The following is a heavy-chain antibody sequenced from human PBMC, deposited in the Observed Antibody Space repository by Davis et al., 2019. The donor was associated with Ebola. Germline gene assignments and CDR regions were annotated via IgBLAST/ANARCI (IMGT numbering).Heavy chain of an antibody. Sequence: MPSETLSLTCNVSGGSLSGYSWSWIRQSPGKGLEWIGEFAHSGSSNYNPSLKSRVSILGDTSKNQFSLELTSVTAADTATYYFARVIFSGWYYAFDIWGQGTMVIVSS. CDR3: ARVIFSGWYYAFDI. CDR2: FAHSGSS. J-gene: IGHJ3*02. CDR1: GGSLSGYS. D-gene: IGHD6-13*01. V-gene: IGHV4-34*01.